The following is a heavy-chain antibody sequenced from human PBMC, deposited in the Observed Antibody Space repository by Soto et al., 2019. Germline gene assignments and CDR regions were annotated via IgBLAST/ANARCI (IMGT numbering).Heavy chain of an antibody. J-gene: IGHJ4*02. D-gene: IGHD3-3*01. V-gene: IGHV4-39*01. CDR1: GGSISSSSYY. Sequence: PSETLSLTCTVSGGSISSSSYYWGWIRQPPGKGLEWIGNIYYSGSTYYNPSLKSRVTISVDTSKNQFSLRLNSVTAADTAVYYCARSSIKPQVFMYPFDSWSQGTLVTVSS. CDR3: ARSSIKPQVFMYPFDS. CDR2: IYYSGST.